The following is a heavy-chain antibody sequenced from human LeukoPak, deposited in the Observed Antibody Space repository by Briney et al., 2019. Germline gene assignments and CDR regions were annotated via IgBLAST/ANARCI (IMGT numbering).Heavy chain of an antibody. CDR2: ISSGDNT. V-gene: IGHV3-23*01. CDR1: GFTFSTNA. J-gene: IGHJ4*02. CDR3: ARVRADSSGHDIDY. D-gene: IGHD3-22*01. Sequence: GGSLRLSCAASGFTFSTNAMSWVRQAPGKGLEWVSGISSGDNTYYVDSVKGRFTISRDNSKNTLFLQMNSLRAEDTAVYYCARVRADSSGHDIDYWGQGTLVTVSS.